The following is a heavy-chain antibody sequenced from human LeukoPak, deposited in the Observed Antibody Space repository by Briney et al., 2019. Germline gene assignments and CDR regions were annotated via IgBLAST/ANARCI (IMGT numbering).Heavy chain of an antibody. J-gene: IGHJ4*02. V-gene: IGHV1-8*01. CDR2: MNPNSGNT. CDR3: ARGTYYGSGSYSHFDY. Sequence: ASVKVSCKASGYTFTSYDINWVRQATGQGLEWMGWMNPNSGNTGYAQKFQGRVTMTRNTSISTACMELSSLRSEDTAVYYCARGTYYGSGSYSHFDYWGQGTLVTVSS. CDR1: GYTFTSYD. D-gene: IGHD3-10*01.